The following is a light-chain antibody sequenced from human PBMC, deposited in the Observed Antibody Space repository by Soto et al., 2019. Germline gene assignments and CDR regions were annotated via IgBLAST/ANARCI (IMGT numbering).Light chain of an antibody. J-gene: IGKJ1*01. CDR1: QGIRNN. Sequence: DIPMTQSPSSLSASVGDRVTITCRASQGIRNNLAWYQQKPGKAPKRLIYDASTLQNGVPARFSGSGSGTEFTLTISSLEPEDIAAYYCLQYGSYPRTFGQGTKVEIK. CDR2: DAS. V-gene: IGKV1-17*01. CDR3: LQYGSYPRT.